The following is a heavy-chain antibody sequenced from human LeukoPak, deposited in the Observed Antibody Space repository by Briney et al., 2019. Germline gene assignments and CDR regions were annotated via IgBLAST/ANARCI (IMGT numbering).Heavy chain of an antibody. V-gene: IGHV7-4-1*02. CDR2: INTNTGNP. D-gene: IGHD3-10*01. J-gene: IGHJ4*02. CDR1: GYTFTSYA. CDR3: ARPYYYGSGSFTAETDY. Sequence: ASVKVSCKASGYTFTSYAMNWVRQAPGQGLEWMGWINTNTGNPTYAQGFTGRFVFSLDASVSTAYLQISSLKAEDTAVYYCARPYYYGSGSFTAETDYWGQGTLVTVSS.